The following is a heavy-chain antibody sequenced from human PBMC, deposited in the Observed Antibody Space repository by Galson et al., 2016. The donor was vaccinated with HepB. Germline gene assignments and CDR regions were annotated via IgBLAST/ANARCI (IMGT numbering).Heavy chain of an antibody. CDR3: ARGGKRYFDWGNYYYGMDV. J-gene: IGHJ6*02. V-gene: IGHV1-8*01. CDR2: MNPNSGNT. D-gene: IGHD3-9*01. CDR1: GYTFTSYD. Sequence: SVKVSCTASGYTFTSYDINWVRQATGQGLEWMGWMNPNSGNTGYAQKFQGRVTMTRNTSISTAYMELNSLRSEDTAVYYCARGGKRYFDWGNYYYGMDVWGQGTTVTVSS.